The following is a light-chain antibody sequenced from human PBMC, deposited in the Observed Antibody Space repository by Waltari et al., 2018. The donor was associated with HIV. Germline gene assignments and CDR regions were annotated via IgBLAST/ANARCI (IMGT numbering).Light chain of an antibody. CDR1: SNDGGGYKV. J-gene: IGLJ2*01. V-gene: IGLV2-23*02. Sequence: QSALTQPASVAGSPGQLDTLSWTGTSNDGGGYKVVSCYQQHPGKAPNLSIYEVTRRPSGVFDRFSGSKSGNAASLTISGLQAEDEANYYCCSYAGSFRFLFGGGTKVTV. CDR3: CSYAGSFRFL. CDR2: EVT.